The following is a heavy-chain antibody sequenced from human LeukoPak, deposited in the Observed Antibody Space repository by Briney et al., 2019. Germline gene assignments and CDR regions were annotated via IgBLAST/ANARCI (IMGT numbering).Heavy chain of an antibody. D-gene: IGHD6-6*01. J-gene: IGHJ4*02. V-gene: IGHV4-31*03. CDR2: IYYSGST. Sequence: TLSLTCTVSGGSISSGGYYWSWIRQHPGKGLEWIGYIYYSGSTYYNPSLKSRVTISVDTSKNQFSLKLSSVTAADTAVYYCARDRAYYSSSSFGYFDYWGQGTLVTVSS. CDR3: ARDRAYYSSSSFGYFDY. CDR1: GGSISSGGYY.